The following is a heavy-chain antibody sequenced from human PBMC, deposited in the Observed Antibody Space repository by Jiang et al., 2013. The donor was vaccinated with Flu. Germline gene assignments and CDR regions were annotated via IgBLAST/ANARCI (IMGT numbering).Heavy chain of an antibody. CDR2: ISDSGGRT. Sequence: SGFTFNYIYHELGPARRPGKGAWSGSAGISDSGGRTDYADSVKGRCAISRDNSKNTLYLQMNSLRVEDTAVYYCVKDTRGGYSGYDNDPFDVWGQGTMVTVSS. CDR1: GFTFNYIY. D-gene: IGHD5-12*01. CDR3: VKDTRGGYSGYDNDPFDV. V-gene: IGHV3-23*01. J-gene: IGHJ3*01.